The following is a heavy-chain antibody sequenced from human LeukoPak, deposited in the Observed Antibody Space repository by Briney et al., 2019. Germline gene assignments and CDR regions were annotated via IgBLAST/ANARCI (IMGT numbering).Heavy chain of an antibody. J-gene: IGHJ5*02. D-gene: IGHD2-2*01. Sequence: SETLSLTCAVYGGSFSGYYWSWIRQPPGKGLEWIGEINHSGSTNYNPSLKSRVTISVDTSKNQFSLKLSSVTAADTAVYYCARARYCSSTSCYRILNWFDPWVQGTLVTVSS. CDR2: INHSGST. V-gene: IGHV4-34*01. CDR3: ARARYCSSTSCYRILNWFDP. CDR1: GGSFSGYY.